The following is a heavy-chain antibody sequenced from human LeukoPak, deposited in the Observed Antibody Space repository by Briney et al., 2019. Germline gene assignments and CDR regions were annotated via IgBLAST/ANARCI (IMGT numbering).Heavy chain of an antibody. CDR2: INPSGGST. CDR3: ARGPLGRYSGYDLDY. Sequence: ASVKVSCKASGYTFTSYYMHWVRQAPGQGLEWMGIINPSGGSTSYAQKFQGRVTMTRDTSISTAYMELSRLRSDDTAVYYCARGPLGRYSGYDLDYWGQGTLVTVSS. V-gene: IGHV1-46*01. D-gene: IGHD5-12*01. J-gene: IGHJ4*02. CDR1: GYTFTSYY.